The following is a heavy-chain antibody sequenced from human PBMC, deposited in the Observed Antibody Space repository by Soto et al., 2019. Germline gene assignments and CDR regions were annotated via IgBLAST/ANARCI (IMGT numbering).Heavy chain of an antibody. Sequence: AVKVSCKASGGTFSSYAISWVRQAPGQGLEWTGGIIPIFGTANYAQKFQGRVTITADESTSTAYMELSSLRFEDTAVSYSTGWVDKDMDDSFYIWS. J-gene: IGHJ3*02. V-gene: IGHV1-69*13. D-gene: IGHD5-18*01. CDR3: TGWVDKDMDDSFYI. CDR2: IIPIFGTA. CDR1: GGTFSSYA.